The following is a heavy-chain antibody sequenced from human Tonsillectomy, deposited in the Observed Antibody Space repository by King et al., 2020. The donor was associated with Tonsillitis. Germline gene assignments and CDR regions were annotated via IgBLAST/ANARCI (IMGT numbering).Heavy chain of an antibody. D-gene: IGHD7-27*01. CDR1: GFTVSNNY. CDR2: IFSGGTT. V-gene: IGHV3-53*04. J-gene: IGHJ6*02. Sequence: VQLVESGGGLVQPGGSLRLSCAASGFTVSNNYMSWVRQAPGKGLGWVSFIFSGGTTYYADSVKGRFNISRQNSKNTLYPKRNRQRAEDTAVYYCAGDLGYYCLDVWGQGPAVTVSS. CDR3: AGDLGYYCLDV.